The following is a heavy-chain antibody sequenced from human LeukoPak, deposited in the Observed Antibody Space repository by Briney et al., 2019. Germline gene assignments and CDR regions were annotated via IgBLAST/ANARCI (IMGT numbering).Heavy chain of an antibody. CDR3: AKEYDILSAFY. J-gene: IGHJ4*02. V-gene: IGHV1-2*02. Sequence: ASVTVSCKASGYTFTGYYMHWVRQAPGQGLEWMGWINPNSGGTNYAQKFQGRVTMTRDTSISTAYMELSRLRSDETAVYYCAKEYDILSAFYWGQGTLVTVSS. CDR1: GYTFTGYY. D-gene: IGHD3-9*01. CDR2: INPNSGGT.